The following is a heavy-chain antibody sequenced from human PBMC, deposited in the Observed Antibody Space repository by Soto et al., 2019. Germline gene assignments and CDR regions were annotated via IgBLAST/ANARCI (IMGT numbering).Heavy chain of an antibody. CDR1: GGSFSGYY. Sequence: QVQLQQWGAGLLKPSETLSLTCAVYGGSFSGYYWNWIRQPPGKGLECIGEINHSGSTSYNPSLKSRVTISVDTSKNQFSLKLSSATAADTAVYYCARGGRILYDFWSGYHDASDIWGQGTMVTVSS. CDR2: INHSGST. V-gene: IGHV4-34*01. D-gene: IGHD3-3*01. CDR3: ARGGRILYDFWSGYHDASDI. J-gene: IGHJ3*02.